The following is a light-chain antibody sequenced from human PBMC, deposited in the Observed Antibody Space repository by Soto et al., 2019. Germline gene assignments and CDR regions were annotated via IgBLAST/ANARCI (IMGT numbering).Light chain of an antibody. V-gene: IGLV1-44*01. CDR1: GSNIGSNT. J-gene: IGLJ3*02. CDR2: NNN. Sequence: QSVLTQPPSASGTPGQRVTISCSGSGSNIGSNTVNWYQQLPGTAPKLLIYNNNQRPSGVPDRFSGSKSGTSASLAISGLQSEDDADYYCATWDDSLSAWVFGGGTKLTVL. CDR3: ATWDDSLSAWV.